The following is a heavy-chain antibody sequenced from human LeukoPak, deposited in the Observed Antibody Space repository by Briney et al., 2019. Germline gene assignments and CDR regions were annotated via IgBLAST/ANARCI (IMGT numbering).Heavy chain of an antibody. D-gene: IGHD5-24*01. J-gene: IGHJ5*02. V-gene: IGHV4-34*01. CDR1: GGSFSGYY. CDR3: ARRRWLPRDWFDP. Sequence: SETLSLTCAVYGGSFSGYYWSWIRQPPGKGLEWIGEINHSGSTNYNPSLKSRVTISVDTSKNQFSLKLCSVTAADTAVYYCARRRWLPRDWFDPWGQGTLVTVSS. CDR2: INHSGST.